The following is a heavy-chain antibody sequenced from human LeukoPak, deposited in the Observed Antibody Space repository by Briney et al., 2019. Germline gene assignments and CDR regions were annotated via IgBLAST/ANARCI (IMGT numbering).Heavy chain of an antibody. V-gene: IGHV3-33*01. CDR1: GFTFSSYG. D-gene: IGHD1-26*01. J-gene: IGHJ5*02. CDR2: IWYDGSNK. Sequence: GGSLRLSCAASGFTFSSYGMHWVRQAPGKGLEWVAVIWYDGSNKYYADSVKGRFTISRDNSKNTLYLQMNSLRAEDTAVYYCARERGSYFVFDPWGQGTLDTVSS. CDR3: ARERGSYFVFDP.